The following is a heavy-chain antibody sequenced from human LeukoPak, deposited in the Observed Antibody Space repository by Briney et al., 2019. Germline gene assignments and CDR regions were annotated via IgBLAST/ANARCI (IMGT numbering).Heavy chain of an antibody. J-gene: IGHJ6*03. V-gene: IGHV1-2*02. CDR1: GYTFTGYY. CDR3: AREATYGYYYYMDV. Sequence: SVRVSCKASGYTFTGYYMHWVRQAPGQGLEWMGWINPNSGGTNYAQKFQGRVTMTRDTSISTAYMELSRLRSDDTAVYYCAREATYGYYYYMDVWGKGTTVTVSS. CDR2: INPNSGGT. D-gene: IGHD4-17*01.